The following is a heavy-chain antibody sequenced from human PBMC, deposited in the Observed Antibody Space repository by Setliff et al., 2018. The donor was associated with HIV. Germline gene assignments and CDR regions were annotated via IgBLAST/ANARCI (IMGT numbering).Heavy chain of an antibody. Sequence: KPSETLSLTCTVSGDSIRNDYWTWIRQSPEKGLEWIACFSYTGGTNYNPSFKSRVTLSLDISKNQISLTLKSLIAADAAVYYCARGHEWLRTWGQGTLVTVSS. V-gene: IGHV4-59*01. J-gene: IGHJ4*02. D-gene: IGHD5-12*01. CDR2: FSYTGGT. CDR1: GDSIRNDY. CDR3: ARGHEWLRT.